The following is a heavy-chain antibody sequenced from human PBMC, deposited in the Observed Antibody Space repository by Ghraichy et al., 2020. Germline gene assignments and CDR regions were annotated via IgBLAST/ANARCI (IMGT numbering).Heavy chain of an antibody. CDR1: GFTFSSYW. D-gene: IGHD3-10*01. V-gene: IGHV3-7*03. Sequence: GDSLNISCAASGFTFSSYWMSWVRQAPGKGLEWVANIKQDGSEKYHVDSVKGRFTISRDNAKNSLYMQMNSLRAEDTAVYYCARGYGSGSYYYYYYMDVWGKGTTVTVSS. J-gene: IGHJ6*03. CDR2: IKQDGSEK. CDR3: ARGYGSGSYYYYYYMDV.